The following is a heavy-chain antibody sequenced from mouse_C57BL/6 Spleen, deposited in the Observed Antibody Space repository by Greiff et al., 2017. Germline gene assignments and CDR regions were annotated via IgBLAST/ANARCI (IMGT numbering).Heavy chain of an antibody. CDR1: GFTFSDYG. J-gene: IGHJ2*01. CDR2: ISSGSSTI. Sequence: EVMLVESGGGLVKPGGSLKLSCAASGFTFSDYGMHWVRQAPEKGLEWVAYISSGSSTIYYADTVKGRFTISRDNAKNTLFLQMTSLRSEDTAMYYCASANFYYFDYWGQGTTLTVSS. CDR3: ASANFYYFDY. D-gene: IGHD4-1*01. V-gene: IGHV5-17*01.